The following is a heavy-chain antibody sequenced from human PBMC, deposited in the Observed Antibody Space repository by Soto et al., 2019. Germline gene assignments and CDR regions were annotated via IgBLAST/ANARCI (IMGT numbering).Heavy chain of an antibody. CDR3: ARVKTDYSNPRGPFFFYGMDV. CDR1: EFTFSSYA. Sequence: QVQLVESGGGVVHPERSLRLSCSASEFTFSSYAMHWVRQAPGKGLEWVAGISYDGGHKFYGDSVRGRFTISRDSSKTTVFLQMNSLRPEDTAAYYCARVKTDYSNPRGPFFFYGMDVWGHGTTVTVS. D-gene: IGHD4-4*01. CDR2: ISYDGGHK. J-gene: IGHJ6*02. V-gene: IGHV3-30-3*01.